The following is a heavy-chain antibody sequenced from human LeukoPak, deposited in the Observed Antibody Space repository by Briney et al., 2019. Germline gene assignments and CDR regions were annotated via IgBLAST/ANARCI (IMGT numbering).Heavy chain of an antibody. CDR1: GFTFSSYW. Sequence: GGSLRLSCAASGFTFSSYWMHWVRQAPGKGLVWVSGISSDGTGTTYTDSVKGQFTISRDNTKNTLYLQLNSLRAEDTAVYYCARDVGKKPDYWGQGTLVTVSS. CDR3: ARDVGKKPDY. V-gene: IGHV3-74*01. J-gene: IGHJ4*02. CDR2: ISSDGTGT. D-gene: IGHD1-1*01.